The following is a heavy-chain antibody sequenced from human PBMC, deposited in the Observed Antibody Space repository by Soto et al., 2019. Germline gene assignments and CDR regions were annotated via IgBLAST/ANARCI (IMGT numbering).Heavy chain of an antibody. CDR3: ARNPGWSYYAFDF. Sequence: GGSLRLSCGASGFTFSSYAMSWVRQAPGKGLEWVSAISGSGGSTYYADSVKGRFTISRDNSKNTLYLQMNSLRAEDTAVYYCARNPGWSYYAFDFWGQGTLVTVSS. CDR1: GFTFSSYA. V-gene: IGHV3-23*01. D-gene: IGHD1-26*01. J-gene: IGHJ3*01. CDR2: ISGSGGST.